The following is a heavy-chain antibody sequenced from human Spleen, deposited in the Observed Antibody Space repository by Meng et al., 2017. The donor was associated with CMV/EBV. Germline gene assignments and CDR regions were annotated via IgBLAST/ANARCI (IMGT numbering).Heavy chain of an antibody. D-gene: IGHD2-2*01. Sequence: ASVKVSCKASGYTFTSHGISWVRQARGQGLEWMGWISVYNGIANYAQKLQGRVTMTTDTSTSTAYMELRSLKSDDTAVYYCARDVGGPAAKFDYWGQGTLVTVSS. J-gene: IGHJ4*02. CDR2: ISVYNGIA. V-gene: IGHV1-18*01. CDR3: ARDVGGPAAKFDY. CDR1: GYTFTSHG.